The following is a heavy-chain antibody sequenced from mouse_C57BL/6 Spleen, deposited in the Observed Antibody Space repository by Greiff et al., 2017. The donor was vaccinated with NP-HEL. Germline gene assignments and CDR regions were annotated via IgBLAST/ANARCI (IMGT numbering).Heavy chain of an antibody. D-gene: IGHD1-1*01. J-gene: IGHJ2*01. CDR3: ARDYGSSYFDY. CDR2: INPNNGGT. CDR1: GYTFTDYY. V-gene: IGHV1-26*01. Sequence: EVQLQQSGPELVKPGASVKISCKASGYTFTDYYMNWVKQSHGKSLEWIGDINPNNGGTSYNQKFKGKATVTVDKSSSTAYMELRSLTSEDSAVYYCARDYGSSYFDYWGQGTTLTVSS.